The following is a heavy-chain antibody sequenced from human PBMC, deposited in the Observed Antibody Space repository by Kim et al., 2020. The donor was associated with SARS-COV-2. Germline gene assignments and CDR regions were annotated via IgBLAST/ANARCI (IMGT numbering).Heavy chain of an antibody. CDR2: ISFDGSKN. V-gene: IGHV3-30*18. Sequence: GGSLRLSCAASGFTFSSYGMHWVRQAPGKGLEWVAVISFDGSKNEYADSVRGRFTISRDNSKNTLYLQMNSLRADDTAVYYCAKDRRPYYYGMDVWGQGT. CDR3: AKDRRPYYYGMDV. CDR1: GFTFSSYG. J-gene: IGHJ6*02.